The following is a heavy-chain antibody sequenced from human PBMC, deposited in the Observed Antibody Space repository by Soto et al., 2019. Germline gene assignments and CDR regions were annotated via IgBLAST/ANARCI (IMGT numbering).Heavy chain of an antibody. CDR1: GFTFDDYA. V-gene: IGHV3-9*01. J-gene: IGHJ4*02. Sequence: GGSLRLSCAASGFTFDDYAMHWVRQAPGKGLEWVSGISWNSGSIGYADSVKGRFTISRDNAKNSLYLQMNSLRAEDTALYYCAKDNGHFYLPEKYFDYWGQGTLVTVSS. CDR2: ISWNSGSI. D-gene: IGHD3-3*02. CDR3: AKDNGHFYLPEKYFDY.